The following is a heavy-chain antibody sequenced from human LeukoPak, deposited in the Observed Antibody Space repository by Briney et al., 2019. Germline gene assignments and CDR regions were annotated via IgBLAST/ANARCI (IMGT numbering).Heavy chain of an antibody. CDR1: GYTFTGYY. D-gene: IGHD6-13*01. J-gene: IGHJ4*02. CDR2: INTNTGNP. Sequence: ASVKVSCKASGYTFTGYYMHWVRQAPGQGLEWMGWINTNTGNPTYAQGFTGRFVFSLDTSVSTAYLQISSLKAEDTAVYYCARDSGIAAAGTPLGYWGQGTLVTVSS. V-gene: IGHV7-4-1*02. CDR3: ARDSGIAAAGTPLGY.